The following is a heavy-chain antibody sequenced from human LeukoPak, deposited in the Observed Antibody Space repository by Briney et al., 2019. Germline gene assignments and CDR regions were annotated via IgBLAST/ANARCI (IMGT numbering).Heavy chain of an antibody. CDR3: ARAYYDILTGYYTYFDY. Sequence: NTSETLSLTCAVYGGSFSGYYWSWIRQPPGKGLEWIGEINHSGSTNYNPSLKSRVTISVDTSKNQFSLKLSSVTAADTAVYYCARAYYDILTGYYTYFDYWGQGTLVTVSS. D-gene: IGHD3-9*01. V-gene: IGHV4-34*01. CDR2: INHSGST. CDR1: GGSFSGYY. J-gene: IGHJ4*02.